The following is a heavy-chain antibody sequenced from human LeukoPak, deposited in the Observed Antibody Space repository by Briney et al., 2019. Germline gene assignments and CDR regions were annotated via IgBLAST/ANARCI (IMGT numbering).Heavy chain of an antibody. J-gene: IGHJ3*02. D-gene: IGHD2-15*01. CDR1: GGSISSYY. CDR2: MYYSGST. Sequence: PSETLSLTCTVSGGSISSYYWSWIRQPPGKGLEWIGYMYYSGSTNYNPSLKGRVTISIDTSKNQFSLKMNSVTAADTAVYYCARVCSGCEDAFDIWGQGTMVNVSS. V-gene: IGHV4-59*01. CDR3: ARVCSGCEDAFDI.